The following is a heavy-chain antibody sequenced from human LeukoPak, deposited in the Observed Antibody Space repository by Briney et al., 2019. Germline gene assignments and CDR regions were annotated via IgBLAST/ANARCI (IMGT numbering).Heavy chain of an antibody. V-gene: IGHV3-23*01. D-gene: IGHD1-26*01. Sequence: GGSLRLSCAASGFTFSSYGMSWVRQAPGKGLEWVSAISGSGGSTYYADSVKGRFTISRDNSKNTLYLQMNSLRAEDTAVYYCAKDLNSGSLLPDYWGQGTLVTVSS. J-gene: IGHJ4*02. CDR3: AKDLNSGSLLPDY. CDR2: ISGSGGST. CDR1: GFTFSSYG.